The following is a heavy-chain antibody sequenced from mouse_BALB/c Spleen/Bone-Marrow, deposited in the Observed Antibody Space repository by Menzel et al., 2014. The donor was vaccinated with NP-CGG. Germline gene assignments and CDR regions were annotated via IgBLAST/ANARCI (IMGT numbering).Heavy chain of an antibody. J-gene: IGHJ4*01. V-gene: IGHV14-3*02. Sequence: EVKLMETGAELVKTGASVKLSCTAYGFNIKDTYMHWVKQRPEQGLEWIGRIYPANVNTKYDPKFQGKATITADTSSNTAYLQLSSLTSEDTAVYYCARCSLLRQAMDYWGQGTSATVSS. D-gene: IGHD1-2*01. CDR1: GFNIKDTY. CDR2: IYPANVNT. CDR3: ARCSLLRQAMDY.